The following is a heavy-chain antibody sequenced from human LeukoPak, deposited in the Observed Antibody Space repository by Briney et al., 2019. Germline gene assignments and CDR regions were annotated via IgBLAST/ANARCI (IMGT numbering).Heavy chain of an antibody. CDR2: IYSGGST. J-gene: IGHJ4*02. CDR3: ARRASPYSGSYLLYFDY. V-gene: IGHV3-66*01. CDR1: GFTFNTYT. Sequence: GGSLRLSCAASGFTFNTYTMNWVRQAPGKGLEWVSVIYSGGSTYYADSVKGRFTISRDNSKNTLYLQMNSLRAEDTAVYYCARRASPYSGSYLLYFDYWGQGTLVTVSS. D-gene: IGHD1-26*01.